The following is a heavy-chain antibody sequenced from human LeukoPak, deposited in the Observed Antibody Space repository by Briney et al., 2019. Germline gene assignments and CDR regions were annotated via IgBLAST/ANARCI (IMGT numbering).Heavy chain of an antibody. CDR3: AREEYYYDSSGFAFHFDY. V-gene: IGHV1-69*04. D-gene: IGHD3-22*01. Sequence: ASVKVSCKASGGTFSSYAISWVRQAPGQGLEWMGRIIPILGIANYAQKFQGRVTITADKSTSTAHMELSSLRSEDTAVYYCAREEYYYDSSGFAFHFDYWGQGTLVTVSS. CDR2: IIPILGIA. J-gene: IGHJ4*02. CDR1: GGTFSSYA.